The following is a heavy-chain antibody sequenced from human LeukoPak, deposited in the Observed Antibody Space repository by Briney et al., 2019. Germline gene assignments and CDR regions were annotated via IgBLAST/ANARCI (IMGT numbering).Heavy chain of an antibody. V-gene: IGHV3-23*01. CDR2: IGGSGTTT. CDR1: GFTFSNYA. Sequence: PGGSLRLSCAASGFTFSNYAMTWVRQAPGRGLEWVSTIGGSGTTTYYADSVKGRFTILRNNSENTLSLQMNSLRDEDTALYYCAKFPHGFGILIIGEYYYSMDVWGKGTTATVSS. CDR3: AKFPHGFGILIIGEYYYSMDV. D-gene: IGHD3-3*01. J-gene: IGHJ6*03.